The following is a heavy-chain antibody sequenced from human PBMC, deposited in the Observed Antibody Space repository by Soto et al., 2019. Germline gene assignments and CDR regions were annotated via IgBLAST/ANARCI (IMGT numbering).Heavy chain of an antibody. Sequence: EVQLLESGGGLVQPGGSLRLSCAASGFAFSNHVMTWVRQAPGKGLEWVSGITGSSDSTTYADSVKGRITISRDNSKNTLYLQINIHSSEDTASYFCARCPLQSFYLDDWGKGAPVTVSS. D-gene: IGHD3-16*02. CDR1: GFAFSNHV. V-gene: IGHV3-23*01. CDR2: ITGSSDST. J-gene: IGHJ6*03. CDR3: ARCPLQSFYLDD.